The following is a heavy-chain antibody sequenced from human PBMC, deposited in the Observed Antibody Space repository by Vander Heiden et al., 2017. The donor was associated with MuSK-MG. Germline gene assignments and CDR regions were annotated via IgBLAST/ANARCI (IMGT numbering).Heavy chain of an antibody. CDR1: GFTFSSYA. CDR2: ISGSAGST. Sequence: EVQLLESGGGWVQPGGSLRLPCAASGFTFSSYAMSWVRQAPGKGLEWVSAISGSAGSTYYEDSVKGRVTISRDNSKNTLYLQMNSLRAQDTAVYYCAKDGGEVYSSRWYYFDYWCHGPLVTVAS. J-gene: IGHJ4*01. D-gene: IGHD6-19*01. CDR3: AKDGGEVYSSRWYYFDY. V-gene: IGHV3-23*01.